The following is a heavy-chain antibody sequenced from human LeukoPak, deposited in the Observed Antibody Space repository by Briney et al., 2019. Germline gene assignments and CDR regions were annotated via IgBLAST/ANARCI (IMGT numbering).Heavy chain of an antibody. CDR2: INAGNGNT. D-gene: IGHD3-9*01. J-gene: IGHJ3*02. CDR3: AREPYYDILTGYAFDI. V-gene: IGHV1-3*01. CDR1: GYTFTSYA. Sequence: VASVKVSCKASGYTFTSYAMHWVRQAPGQRLEWMGWINAGNGNTKYSQKFQGRVTITRDTSASTAYMELSSLRSEDTAVYYCAREPYYDILTGYAFDIWGQGTMVTVSS.